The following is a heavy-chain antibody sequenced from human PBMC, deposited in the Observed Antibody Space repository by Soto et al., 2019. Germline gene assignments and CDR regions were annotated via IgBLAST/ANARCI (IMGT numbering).Heavy chain of an antibody. CDR1: GFTFDDYA. Sequence: EVQLVESGGGLVQPGRSLRLSCAASGFTFDDYAMHWVRQAPGKGLEWVSGISWNSGSIGYADSVKGRFTISRDNAKNSLYLQMNSLRAEDTALYYCAKQLAAAGSGAFDIWGQGTMVTVSS. J-gene: IGHJ3*02. D-gene: IGHD6-13*01. V-gene: IGHV3-9*01. CDR3: AKQLAAAGSGAFDI. CDR2: ISWNSGSI.